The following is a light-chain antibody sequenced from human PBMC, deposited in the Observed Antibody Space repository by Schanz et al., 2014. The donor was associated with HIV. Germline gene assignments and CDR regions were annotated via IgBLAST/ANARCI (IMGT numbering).Light chain of an antibody. CDR3: SSYTSSSTQV. V-gene: IGLV2-14*01. J-gene: IGLJ1*01. Sequence: QSALTQPASVSGSPGQSITISCTGTSSDVGGYNYVSWYQQYPGKAPKLMIYDVSNRPSGISNRFSGSKSGNTASLTISGLRAEDESDYYCSSYTSSSTQVFGTGTKLTVL. CDR1: SSDVGGYNY. CDR2: DVS.